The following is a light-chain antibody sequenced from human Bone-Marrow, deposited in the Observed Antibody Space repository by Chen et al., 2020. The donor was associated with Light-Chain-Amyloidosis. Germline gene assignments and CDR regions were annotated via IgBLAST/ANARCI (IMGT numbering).Light chain of an antibody. CDR3: QSADSSGTYEVI. CDR1: DLPTKY. Sequence: SYVLTQPPSVSVSPGQTARITCSGDDLPTKYAYWYQQKPGQAPVLVIHRDTERPSGISERFSGSSSGTTATLTISGVQAEDEADYHCQSADSSGTYEVIVGGGTKLTVL. V-gene: IGLV3-25*03. J-gene: IGLJ2*01. CDR2: RDT.